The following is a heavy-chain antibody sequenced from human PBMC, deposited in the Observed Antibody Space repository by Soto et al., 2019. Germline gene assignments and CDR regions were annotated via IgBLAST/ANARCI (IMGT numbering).Heavy chain of an antibody. Sequence: PGGSLRLSCAASGFTFNDHYMDWVRQAPGKGQEWVARSKNRGQGFTIEYAASLKGRFTISRDVSANSLYLQMNSLESDDTAVYYCTVSTEGACYWGRGILVTVSS. D-gene: IGHD3-9*01. V-gene: IGHV3-72*01. CDR1: GFTFNDHY. CDR2: SKNRGQGFTI. CDR3: TVSTEGACY. J-gene: IGHJ4*02.